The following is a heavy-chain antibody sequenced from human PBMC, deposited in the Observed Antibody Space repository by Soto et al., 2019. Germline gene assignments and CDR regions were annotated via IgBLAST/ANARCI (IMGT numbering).Heavy chain of an antibody. CDR1: GFTFSNYA. CDR2: ISYHGSNK. V-gene: IGHV3-30-3*01. J-gene: IGHJ6*02. Sequence: QVQLVESGGGVVQPGRSLRLSCAASGFTFSNYAIHWVRQAPGKGLEWVAVISYHGSNKYYADSVKGRFTISRDNSKNTLYLQMSSLRAEDTAVYYCAKGSGYYYYYGMDVWGQGTTVTVSS. D-gene: IGHD2-15*01. CDR3: AKGSGYYYYYGMDV.